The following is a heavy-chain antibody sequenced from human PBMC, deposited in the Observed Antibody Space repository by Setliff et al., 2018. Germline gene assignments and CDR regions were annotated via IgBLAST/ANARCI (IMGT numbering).Heavy chain of an antibody. V-gene: IGHV1-2*02. CDR3: AKTKGFGDGWFDP. J-gene: IGHJ5*02. Sequence: GPVQVSCKTSAYSFSGYYIHWVRQAPGQGLEWMGWINTNNGGTKYAQTFQGRVTMTRDTSITTAYMELSRLTSDDTAVYYCAKTKGFGDGWFDPWGQGTLVTVSS. CDR2: INTNNGGT. D-gene: IGHD3-10*01. CDR1: AYSFSGYY.